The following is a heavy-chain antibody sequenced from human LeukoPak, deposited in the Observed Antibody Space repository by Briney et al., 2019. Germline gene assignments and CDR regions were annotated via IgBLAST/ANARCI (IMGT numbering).Heavy chain of an antibody. CDR1: GFTFSSYA. V-gene: IGHV3-30*01. D-gene: IGHD2-2*01. CDR3: ARGPVRRCSSTSCFNWFDP. Sequence: GGSLRLSCAASGFTFSSYAMHWVRQAPSKGREWGAVISYDGSNTYYADSVKGRFTISRDNSKNTLYLQMNSLRAEDTAVYYCARGPVRRCSSTSCFNWFDPWGQGTLVTVSS. CDR2: ISYDGSNT. J-gene: IGHJ5*02.